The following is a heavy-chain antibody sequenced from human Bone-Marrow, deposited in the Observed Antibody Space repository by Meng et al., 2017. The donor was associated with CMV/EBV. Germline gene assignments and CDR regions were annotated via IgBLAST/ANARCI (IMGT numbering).Heavy chain of an antibody. V-gene: IGHV3-21*01. CDR2: TSSSSSYI. CDR1: GFTFSSYS. D-gene: IGHD5-12*01. Sequence: GESLKISCAASGFTFSSYSMNWVRQAPGKGLEWVSSTSSSSSYIYYADSVKGRFTISRDNAKNSLYLQMNSLRAEDTAVYYCARSPIVATNFDYWGQGTLVTVSS. CDR3: ARSPIVATNFDY. J-gene: IGHJ4*02.